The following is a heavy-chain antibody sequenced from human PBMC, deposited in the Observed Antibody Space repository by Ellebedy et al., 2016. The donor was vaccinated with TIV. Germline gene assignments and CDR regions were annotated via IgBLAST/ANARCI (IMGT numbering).Heavy chain of an antibody. V-gene: IGHV4-4*07. CDR1: GGSISSYY. CDR3: AKSLHYSSSSFFDF. Sequence: SETLSLTXTVSGGSISSYYWSWIRQPAGKGLEWIGRIYTSGSTNYNPSLKSRVTMSVDTSKNQFSLKLSSVTAADTAVYYCAKSLHYSSSSFFDFWGQGTLVTVSS. D-gene: IGHD6-6*01. J-gene: IGHJ4*02. CDR2: IYTSGST.